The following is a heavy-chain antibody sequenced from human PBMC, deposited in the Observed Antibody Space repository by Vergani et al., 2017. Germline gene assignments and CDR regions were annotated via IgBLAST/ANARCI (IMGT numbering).Heavy chain of an antibody. D-gene: IGHD6-6*01. CDR1: GYTFTSDG. Sequence: QVQLVQSGAEVKKPGASVKVSCKDSGYTFTSDGISRVRQDQGEGEEWRGWISAYNGKTNYAQKLKGRVTMTTVTSTSTAYMELRSLRSDDTAVYYCARDRXYSSSPTAYYYYYYGMDVWGQGTTVTISS. CDR3: ARDRXYSSSPTAYYYYYYGMDV. CDR2: ISAYNGKT. V-gene: IGHV1-18*04. J-gene: IGHJ6*02.